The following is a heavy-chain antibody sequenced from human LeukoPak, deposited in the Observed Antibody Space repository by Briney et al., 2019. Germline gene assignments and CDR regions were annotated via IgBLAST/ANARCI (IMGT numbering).Heavy chain of an antibody. CDR1: GFTFSSYG. J-gene: IGHJ4*02. Sequence: SGGSLRLSCAASGFTFSSYGMSWVRQAPGKGLEWVSAISGSGGSTYYADSVKGRFTISRDNSKNTLYLQMNSLRAEDTAVYYCAKDSDYDILTGYYTLDYWGQGTLVTVSS. D-gene: IGHD3-9*01. CDR2: ISGSGGST. CDR3: AKDSDYDILTGYYTLDY. V-gene: IGHV3-23*01.